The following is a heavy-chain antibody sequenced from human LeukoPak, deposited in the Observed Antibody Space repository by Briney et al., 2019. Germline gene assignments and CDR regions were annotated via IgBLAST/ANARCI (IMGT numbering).Heavy chain of an antibody. CDR2: ISYDGSNK. CDR3: ARMYSSGWPFDY. D-gene: IGHD6-25*01. J-gene: IGHJ4*02. Sequence: GGSLRLSCAASGFTFSSYAMHWVRQAPGKGLEWVAVISYDGSNKYYADSVKGRLTISRDNSKNTLYLQMNSLRAEDTAVYYCARMYSSGWPFDYWGQGTLVTVSS. CDR1: GFTFSSYA. V-gene: IGHV3-30-3*01.